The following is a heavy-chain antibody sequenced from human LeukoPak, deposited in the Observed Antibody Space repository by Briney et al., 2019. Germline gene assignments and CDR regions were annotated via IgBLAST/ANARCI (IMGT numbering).Heavy chain of an antibody. CDR3: ARGGGSVDY. CDR1: GFTFSNYG. J-gene: IGHJ4*02. CDR2: IKQDGSDK. D-gene: IGHD4-23*01. V-gene: IGHV3-7*05. Sequence: QTGGSLRLSCVASGFTFSNYGMSWVRQAPGKGLEWVANIKQDGSDKYYVDSVKGRFTISRDNAKNSLYLQMNSLRAEDTAVYYCARGGGSVDYWGQGTLVTVSS.